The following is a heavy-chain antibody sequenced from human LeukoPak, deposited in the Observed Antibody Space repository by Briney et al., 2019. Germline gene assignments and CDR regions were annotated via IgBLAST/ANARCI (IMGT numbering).Heavy chain of an antibody. V-gene: IGHV3-48*03. J-gene: IGHJ5*02. D-gene: IGHD3-10*01. CDR1: GFTFSSYE. Sequence: GGSLRLSCAASGFTFSSYEMNWVRQAPGKGLEGVSYISSSGSTIYYADSVKGRFTISRDNAKNSLYLQMNSLRAEDTAVYYCARNNNYYGDPGWFDPWGQGTLVTVSS. CDR2: ISSSGSTI. CDR3: ARNNNYYGDPGWFDP.